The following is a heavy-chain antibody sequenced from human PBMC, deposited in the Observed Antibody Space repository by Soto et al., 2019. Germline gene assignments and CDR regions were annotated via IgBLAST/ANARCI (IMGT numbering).Heavy chain of an antibody. V-gene: IGHV1-46*01. Sequence: QVQLVQSGAEVKKPGASVKVSYKASGHTFTNYYMHWVRQAPGQGLEWMGIINPSGGSTSYAQKFQGRVTMTRDTSTSTVYMELSSLRSEDTAVYYCARSTGGITTIVVVSPLDYWGQGTLVTVSS. D-gene: IGHD3-22*01. CDR2: INPSGGST. CDR1: GHTFTNYY. CDR3: ARSTGGITTIVVVSPLDY. J-gene: IGHJ4*02.